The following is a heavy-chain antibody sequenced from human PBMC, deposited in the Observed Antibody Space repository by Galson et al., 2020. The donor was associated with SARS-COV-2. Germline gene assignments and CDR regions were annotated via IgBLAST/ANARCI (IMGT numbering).Heavy chain of an antibody. CDR2: IYHSGTT. J-gene: IGHJ4*02. CDR1: GASISSSNW. V-gene: IGHV4-4*02. Sequence: ASETLSLTCAVFGASISSSNWWTWVRQPPGKGLEWIGEIYHSGTTNYNPSLKSRVTISVDKSKNQVLLKLNSVTAADTAVYYCARPTAGSLFDYWGQGSLVTVSS. CDR3: ARPTAGSLFDY. D-gene: IGHD6-25*01.